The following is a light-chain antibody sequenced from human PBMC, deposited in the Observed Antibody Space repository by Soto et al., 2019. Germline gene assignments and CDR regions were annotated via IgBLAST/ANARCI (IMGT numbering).Light chain of an antibody. CDR1: QGIKDF. CDR3: QQFNIYPLT. J-gene: IGKJ4*01. CDR2: AAS. V-gene: IGKV1-9*01. Sequence: DIQLTQSPSFLSASVGDRVTITCRASQGIKDFLAWYQQKPGKAPKLLIYAASTLQAGVPTRFSGFASVTEFTLTINSLQPADSATYDCQQFNIYPLTFGGGTKVESK.